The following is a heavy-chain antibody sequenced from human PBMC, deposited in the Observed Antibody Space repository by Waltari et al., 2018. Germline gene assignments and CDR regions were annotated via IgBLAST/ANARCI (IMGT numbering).Heavy chain of an antibody. CDR2: IYSGGST. D-gene: IGHD6-25*01. CDR1: GFTFSSYA. J-gene: IGHJ4*02. V-gene: IGHV3-23*03. CDR3: AKATGYSSDYETFDY. Sequence: EVQLLESGGGLVQPGGSLRLSCAASGFTFSSYAMICVRQAPGKGLEWVSVIYSGGSTYYADSVKGRFTISRDNSKNTLYLQMNSRRAEDTAVYYCAKATGYSSDYETFDYWGQGTLVTVSS.